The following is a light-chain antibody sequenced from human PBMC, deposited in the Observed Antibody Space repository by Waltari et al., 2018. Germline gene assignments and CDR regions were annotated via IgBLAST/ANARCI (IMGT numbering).Light chain of an antibody. Sequence: EIVLTQSPATLSLSPGERATLSCRASQSVSSYLAWYQQKPGQAPRLLIYDASNRATGTPARFSACGSGTDFTLTISGREPDDFVVYDCQQRGNWPPRFTFGPGTKVDIK. V-gene: IGKV3-11*01. CDR1: QSVSSY. J-gene: IGKJ3*01. CDR3: QQRGNWPPRFT. CDR2: DAS.